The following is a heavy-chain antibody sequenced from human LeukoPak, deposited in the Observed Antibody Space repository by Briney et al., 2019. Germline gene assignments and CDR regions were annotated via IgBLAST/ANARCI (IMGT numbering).Heavy chain of an antibody. CDR1: GGSISSSSYY. CDR3: ASSPVVVVAATFDY. D-gene: IGHD2-15*01. CDR2: IYYSGST. V-gene: IGHV4-39*01. Sequence: SETLSLTCTVSGGSISSSSYYCGWIRQPPGKGLEWIGSIYYSGSTYYNPSVKSRVTISVDTSKNQFSLKLSSVTAADTAVYYCASSPVVVVAATFDYWGQGTLVTVSS. J-gene: IGHJ4*02.